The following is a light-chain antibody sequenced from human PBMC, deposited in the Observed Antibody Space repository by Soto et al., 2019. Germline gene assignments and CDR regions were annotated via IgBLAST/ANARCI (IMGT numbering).Light chain of an antibody. Sequence: AIPLTQSPSSLSASVGDRVTITCRASQGISSALAWYQQKPGKAPKLLIYDASSLESGVPSSFSGSGSGTVFTLTIISLQPVDFATYYCQQFNNYFPSFGGGTKVLLK. CDR3: QQFNNYFPS. J-gene: IGKJ4*01. CDR2: DAS. CDR1: QGISSA. V-gene: IGKV1D-13*01.